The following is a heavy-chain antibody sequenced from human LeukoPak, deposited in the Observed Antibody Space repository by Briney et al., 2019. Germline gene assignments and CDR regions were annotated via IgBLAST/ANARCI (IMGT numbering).Heavy chain of an antibody. CDR3: ARELRSPANN. J-gene: IGHJ4*02. D-gene: IGHD1-14*01. CDR1: GFTFSSYA. CDR2: ISYDGSNK. V-gene: IGHV3-30-3*01. Sequence: GRSLRLSCAASGFTFSSYAMHWVRQAPGKGLEWVAVISYDGSNKYYADSVKGRFTISRDNSKNTLYLQMNSLRAEDTAVYYCARELRSPANNRGQGTLVTVSS.